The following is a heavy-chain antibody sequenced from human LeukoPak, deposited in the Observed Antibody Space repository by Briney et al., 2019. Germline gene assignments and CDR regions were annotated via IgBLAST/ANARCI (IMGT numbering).Heavy chain of an antibody. CDR3: ARDVSRNYYDSSGLYYYYYYGMDV. CDR1: GYTFTGYY. Sequence: ASVKVSCKASGYTFTGYYMHWLRQAPGQGLEWMGWINPNSGGTNYAQKFQGRVTMTRDTSISTAYMELSRLRSDDTAVYYCARDVSRNYYDSSGLYYYYYYGMDVWGQGTTVTVSS. D-gene: IGHD3-22*01. V-gene: IGHV1-2*02. J-gene: IGHJ6*02. CDR2: INPNSGGT.